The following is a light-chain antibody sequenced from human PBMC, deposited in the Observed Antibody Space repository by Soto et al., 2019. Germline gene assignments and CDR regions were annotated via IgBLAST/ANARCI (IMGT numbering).Light chain of an antibody. V-gene: IGKV1-33*01. CDR2: DAS. J-gene: IGKJ2*01. Sequence: EIQMTHSTSSLSVSVGDRVTITCQASRDIRDFLNWYQQRPGKAPKLLIFDASNLEEGVPPRFSGSGSGTDFTFSISSLQPEDVATYYCQHYDNLPPYIFGQGTKVDIK. CDR3: QHYDNLPPYI. CDR1: RDIRDF.